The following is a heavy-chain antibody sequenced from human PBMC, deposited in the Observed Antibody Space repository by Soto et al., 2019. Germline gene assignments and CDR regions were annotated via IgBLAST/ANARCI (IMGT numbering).Heavy chain of an antibody. CDR2: IGPKNGDT. J-gene: IGHJ4*02. V-gene: IGHV1-2*02. CDR1: GYRFTGHY. D-gene: IGHD1-7*01. CDR3: GRGRSGELVVFY. Sequence: QVQLVQSGAEVKKSGASVKVSCKASGYRFTGHYIHWVRQAPGQGPEWMGEIGPKNGDTKYAQKFQGRVTMTRDTSITTVYMELSNLSPDDTAVYYCGRGRSGELVVFYWGQGTLDTVYS.